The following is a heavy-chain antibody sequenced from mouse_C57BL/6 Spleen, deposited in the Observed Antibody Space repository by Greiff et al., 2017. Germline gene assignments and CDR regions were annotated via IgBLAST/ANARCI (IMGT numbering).Heavy chain of an antibody. D-gene: IGHD2-2*01. V-gene: IGHV3-6*01. CDR1: GYSITSGYY. Sequence: EVKLVESGPGLVKPSQSLSLTCSVTGYSITSGYYWNWIRQFPGNKLEWMGYISYDGSNNYNPSLKNRISITRDTSKNQFFLKLNSVTTEDTATYYCAREGGGYNYFDYWGQGTTLTVSS. CDR2: ISYDGSN. CDR3: AREGGGYNYFDY. J-gene: IGHJ2*01.